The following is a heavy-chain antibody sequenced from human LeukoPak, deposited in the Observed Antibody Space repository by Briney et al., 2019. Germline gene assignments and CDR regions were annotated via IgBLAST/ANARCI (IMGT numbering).Heavy chain of an antibody. CDR1: GGSTSSSSHY. CDR3: GRHGSCSSTSCYDARRFDP. CDR2: ISYGGNT. V-gene: IGHV4-39*01. D-gene: IGHD2-2*01. Sequence: TSETLSLTCTVSGGSTSSSSHYWGWIRQPPGKGLEWIASISYGGNTYYNPSLKSRVTISVDTSKNQFSLKLSSMTAADTAVYYCGRHGSCSSTSCYDARRFDPWGQGTLVTVSS. J-gene: IGHJ5*02.